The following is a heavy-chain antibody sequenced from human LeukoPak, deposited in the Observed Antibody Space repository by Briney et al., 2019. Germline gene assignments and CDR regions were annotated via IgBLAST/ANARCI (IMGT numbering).Heavy chain of an antibody. CDR2: IIPIFGTA. CDR3: ARSSIIAAAGPYYFDY. CDR1: GGTFISYA. V-gene: IGHV1-69*06. J-gene: IGHJ4*02. D-gene: IGHD6-13*01. Sequence: GASVNVSCKASGGTFISYAISWVRQAPGQGREWMGGIIPIFGTANYAQKFQGRVTITADKSTSTAYMELSSLRSEDTAVYYCARSSIIAAAGPYYFDYWGQGTLVTVSS.